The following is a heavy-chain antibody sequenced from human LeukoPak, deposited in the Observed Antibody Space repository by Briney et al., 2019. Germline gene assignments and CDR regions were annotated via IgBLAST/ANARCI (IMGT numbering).Heavy chain of an antibody. J-gene: IGHJ4*02. CDR2: FDPEDGET. CDR3: ATDLTESLTGTPGY. Sequence: ASVTVSCKVSGYTLTELSMHWLRQAPGKGRERMGGFDPEDGETIYAQKFQGRVTITEDTSTDTAYMELSSLRSEDTAVYYCATDLTESLTGTPGYWGQGTLVTVSS. CDR1: GYTLTELS. D-gene: IGHD1-7*01. V-gene: IGHV1-24*01.